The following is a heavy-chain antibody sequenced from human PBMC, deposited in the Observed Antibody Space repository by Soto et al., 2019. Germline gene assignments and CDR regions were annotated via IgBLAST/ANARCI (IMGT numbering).Heavy chain of an antibody. Sequence: QVQLVESGGGVVQPGGSLRLSCAASGFILSDFVMHWVRQAPGRGLEWVAVILKDGKSKYYADSVRGRFTISSDTSKDTIFLQLTSLRLDDSAVYYCAKTGCNGGSCSSWFDPWGQGTPVIVSS. CDR1: GFILSDFV. J-gene: IGHJ5*02. CDR3: AKTGCNGGSCSSWFDP. V-gene: IGHV3-30*04. CDR2: ILKDGKSK. D-gene: IGHD2-15*01.